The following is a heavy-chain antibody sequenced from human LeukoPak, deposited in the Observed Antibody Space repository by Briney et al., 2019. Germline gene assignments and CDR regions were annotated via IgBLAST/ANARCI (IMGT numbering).Heavy chain of an antibody. CDR2: IISDGSST. CDR1: GFTFSNYW. CDR3: ARDGSLPDY. V-gene: IGHV3-74*01. Sequence: GGSLRLSCAASGFTFSNYWMHWVRRTPGKGLVWVSRIISDGSSTSYADSVKGRFTISRDNAENTLYLQMNSLRAEDTAVYYCARDGSLPDYWGQGTLVTVSS. J-gene: IGHJ4*02.